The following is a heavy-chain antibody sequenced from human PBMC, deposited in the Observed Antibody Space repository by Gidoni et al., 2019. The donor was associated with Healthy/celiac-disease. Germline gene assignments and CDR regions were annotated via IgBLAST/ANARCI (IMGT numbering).Heavy chain of an antibody. Sequence: QVTLRESGPALVKPTQTLTLTCTFPGFSLRTSGMCVSWIRQHPGKALEWLARIDWDDDKYYSTSLKTMLTISKDTSKNQVVLTMTNMDPVDTATYYCARTPVWSSSWYDYWGQGTLVTVSS. J-gene: IGHJ4*02. D-gene: IGHD6-13*01. CDR2: IDWDDDK. CDR1: GFSLRTSGMC. CDR3: ARTPVWSSSWYDY. V-gene: IGHV2-70*15.